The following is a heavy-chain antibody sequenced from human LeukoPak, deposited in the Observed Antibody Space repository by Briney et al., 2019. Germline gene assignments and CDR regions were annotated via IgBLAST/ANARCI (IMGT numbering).Heavy chain of an antibody. Sequence: PGGSLRLSCAASGFTFSSYSTNWVRQAPGKGLEWVSSISSSSSYIYYADSVKGRLTISRDNAKNSLYLQMNSLRAEDTAVYYCARERDYYDSSGYYDSWGQGTLVTVSS. CDR3: ARERDYYDSSGYYDS. CDR2: ISSSSSYI. CDR1: GFTFSSYS. J-gene: IGHJ4*02. D-gene: IGHD3-22*01. V-gene: IGHV3-21*01.